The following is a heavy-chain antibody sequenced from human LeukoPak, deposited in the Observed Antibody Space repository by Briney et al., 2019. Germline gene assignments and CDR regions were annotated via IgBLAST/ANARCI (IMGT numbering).Heavy chain of an antibody. V-gene: IGHV3-15*01. J-gene: IGHJ5*02. CDR1: GFTFSNAW. D-gene: IGHD2-8*01. CDR2: IKSKTDGGTT. CDR3: SMSLPLRWFDP. Sequence: PGGSLRLSCAASGFTFSNAWMSWVRQAPGKGLEWVGRIKSKTDGGTTDYAAPVKGRFTISRDDSKNTLYLQMNSLKTEDTAVYYCSMSLPLRWFDPWGQGTLVTVSS.